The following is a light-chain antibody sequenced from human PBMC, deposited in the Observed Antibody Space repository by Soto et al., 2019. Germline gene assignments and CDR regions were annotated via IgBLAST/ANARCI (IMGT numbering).Light chain of an antibody. CDR3: KQYNSYSWT. CDR2: DAS. V-gene: IGKV1-5*01. Sequence: DIQMTPSPSSLSASVGYRVTITARASQSISSWLAWYQQKTGKATKLLIYDASSLDSGVPSRFSGSGSGTDFTLTISRMQPDELATYDCKQYNSYSWTVGQWTLVAIK. J-gene: IGKJ1*01. CDR1: QSISSW.